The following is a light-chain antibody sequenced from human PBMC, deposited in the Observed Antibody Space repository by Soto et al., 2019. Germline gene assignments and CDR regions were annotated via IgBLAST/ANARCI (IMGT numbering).Light chain of an antibody. CDR3: SSYTTPSSYV. Sequence: QSALTQPASVSGSPGQSITISCAGTSSDVGAYNRVSWYQQPPGTAPKLMIYDVSDRPSGVSSRFSGSKSGNTASLTISGLQAEDEADYYCSSYTTPSSYVFGTGTKVTVL. CDR1: SSDVGAYNR. J-gene: IGLJ1*01. CDR2: DVS. V-gene: IGLV2-14*01.